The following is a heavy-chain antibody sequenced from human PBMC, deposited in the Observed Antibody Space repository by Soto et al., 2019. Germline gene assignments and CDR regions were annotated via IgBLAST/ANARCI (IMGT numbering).Heavy chain of an antibody. CDR2: ISGRSGYI. D-gene: IGHD6-13*01. CDR1: GFTFSSYT. CDR3: ARGPYSSSSVACFDP. Sequence: EVHLVESGGGLVKPGGSLRLSCAASGFTFSSYTMNWVRQAPGKGLEWVSSISGRSGYIYYADSLKGRITISRDNAKNSVYLQMNSLRDEDTAVYYCARGPYSSSSVACFDPWGQGTLVTVSS. J-gene: IGHJ5*02. V-gene: IGHV3-21*01.